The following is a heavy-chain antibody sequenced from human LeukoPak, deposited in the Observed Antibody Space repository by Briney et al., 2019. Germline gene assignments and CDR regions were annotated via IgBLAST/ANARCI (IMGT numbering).Heavy chain of an antibody. D-gene: IGHD3-10*01. V-gene: IGHV1-8*01. Sequence: ASVKVSCKASGYTFTSYDINWVRQATGQGLEWMGWMNPNSGYTYYTQKSQGRVTITRNTSISTAYMELSSLRSDDTAVYYCARRSRITMVRGDDALDIWGQGTMVTVSS. CDR2: MNPNSGYT. J-gene: IGHJ3*02. CDR3: ARRSRITMVRGDDALDI. CDR1: GYTFTSYD.